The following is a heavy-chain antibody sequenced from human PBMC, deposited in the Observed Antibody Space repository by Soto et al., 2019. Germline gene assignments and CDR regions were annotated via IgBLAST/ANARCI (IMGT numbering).Heavy chain of an antibody. D-gene: IGHD5-12*01. CDR3: ARDSVGSGYD. V-gene: IGHV4-59*01. J-gene: IGHJ4*02. CDR2: IYYSGYT. Sequence: QVQLQESGPGLVKPSETLSLTCTVSGGSISSDYWSWIRQPPGKRLEWIGYIYYSGYTNYNPSLKSRVTISVATSKNRFSLELRSVTAADTAVYYCARDSVGSGYDWGQGTLVTVSS. CDR1: GGSISSDY.